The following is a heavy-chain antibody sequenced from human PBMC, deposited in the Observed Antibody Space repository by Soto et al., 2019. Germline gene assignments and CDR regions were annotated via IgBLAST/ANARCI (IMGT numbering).Heavy chain of an antibody. J-gene: IGHJ5*02. CDR1: GYTFTRYT. V-gene: IGHV1-3*01. CDR2: INPDNGNT. D-gene: IGHD2-15*01. CDR3: ARGIATGQLDP. Sequence: QVQLVQSGAEVKKPGASVKISCKACGYTFTRYTENWVRQAPGQRLEWMGWINPDNGNTKSSQKFQDRVIITRDTSASTAYMDLSSLRSEDTAVYYCARGIATGQLDPWGQGTLVTVSS.